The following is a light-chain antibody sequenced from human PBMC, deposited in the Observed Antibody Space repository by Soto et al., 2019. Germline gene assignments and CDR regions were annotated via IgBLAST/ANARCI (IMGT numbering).Light chain of an antibody. J-gene: IGKJ5*01. CDR3: QQANTFPST. CDR1: QGISSW. CDR2: AAS. V-gene: IGKV1D-12*01. Sequence: DIQMTQSPSYLSASVGDRVTITCRASQGISSWLAWYQHKPGKAPKLLIYAASILQGGVPSRFSGSGSGTDFTLTINSLHPEDFATYYCQQANTFPSTFGQGTRLDIK.